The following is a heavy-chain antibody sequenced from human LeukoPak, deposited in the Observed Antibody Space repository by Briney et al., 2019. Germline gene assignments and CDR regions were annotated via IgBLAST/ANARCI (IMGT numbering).Heavy chain of an antibody. CDR3: AKSSGSSQKGFDP. V-gene: IGHV3-23*01. CDR2: ITGDGENT. CDR1: EFTFSTFT. J-gene: IGHJ5*02. D-gene: IGHD3-10*01. Sequence: GGSLRLSWAASEFTFSTFTMSWVRQAPGKGLEWVASITGDGENTYSADPVKGRFSISRDNSKDMLFLQMSSLRVDDTAIYFCAKSSGSSQKGFDPWGQGTLVTVSS.